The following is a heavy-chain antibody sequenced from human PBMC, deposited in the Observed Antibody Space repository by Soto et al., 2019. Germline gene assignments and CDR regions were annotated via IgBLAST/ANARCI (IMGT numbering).Heavy chain of an antibody. CDR1: GFTFANYG. D-gene: IGHD3-3*01. CDR2: ISSSGRRT. J-gene: IGHJ5*02. V-gene: IGHV3-23*01. CDR3: AKVDKYGVVIEYFDP. Sequence: GGSLRLSCGTSGFTFANYGMGWVRQAPGKGLYWVSGISSSGRRTYYADSVKGRFTISRDNSKNTLYLQMDSLRADDTAVYYCAKVDKYGVVIEYFDPWGQGALVTVSS.